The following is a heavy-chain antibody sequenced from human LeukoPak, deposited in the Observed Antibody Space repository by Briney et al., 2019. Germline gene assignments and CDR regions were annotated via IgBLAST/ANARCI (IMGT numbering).Heavy chain of an antibody. CDR1: GFTFSSYW. CDR2: IKQDGSEK. J-gene: IGHJ4*02. V-gene: IGHV3-7*01. Sequence: PGGSLRLSCAASGFTFSSYWMSWVRQAPGKGLEWVANIKQDGSEKYYVDSVKGRFTISRDDAKNSLYLQMNSLRAEDTAVYYCAREFPFSSGIGAFDYWGQGTLVPVSS. CDR3: AREFPFSSGIGAFDY. D-gene: IGHD6-19*01.